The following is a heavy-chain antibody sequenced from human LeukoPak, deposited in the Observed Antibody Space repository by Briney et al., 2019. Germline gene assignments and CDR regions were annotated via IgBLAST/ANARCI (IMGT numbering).Heavy chain of an antibody. D-gene: IGHD2-15*01. CDR3: ALGYCSGGSCPLGY. CDR2: FDPEDGET. J-gene: IGHJ4*02. V-gene: IGHV1-24*01. Sequence: ASVKVSCKVSGYTLTELSMHWVRQAPGKGLEWMGGFDPEDGETIYAQKFQDRVTMTEDTSTDTAYMELSSLRSEDTAVYYCALGYCSGGSCPLGYWGQGTLVTVSS. CDR1: GYTLTELS.